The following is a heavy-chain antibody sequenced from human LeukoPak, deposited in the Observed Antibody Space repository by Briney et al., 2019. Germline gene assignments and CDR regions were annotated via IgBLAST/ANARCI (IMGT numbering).Heavy chain of an antibody. J-gene: IGHJ4*02. CDR2: ISWEGGST. Sequence: GGSLRLSCAASGFTFDDYTMQWVRQAPGKGLEWVSLISWEGGSTYYADSVKGRFTISRDNSKNSLYLQMNSLRTEDTALYYCAKDLTPLGVTTGDYWGQGTLVTVSS. V-gene: IGHV3-43*01. CDR1: GFTFDDYT. D-gene: IGHD4-17*01. CDR3: AKDLTPLGVTTGDY.